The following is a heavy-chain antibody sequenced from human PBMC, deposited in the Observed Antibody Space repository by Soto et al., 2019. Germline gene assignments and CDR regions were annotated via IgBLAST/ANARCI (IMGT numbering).Heavy chain of an antibody. CDR2: IYWDDDK. Sequence: QITLKESGPTLVIPTQTLTLTCTFSGFSLSTSGVGVGWIRQPPGKALEWLALIYWDDDKRYSPSLKSRLTITKDTSKNQMVLTMTNMDPVDTATYYCAHSRIVGARSTWFDPWGQGTLVTVSS. D-gene: IGHD1-26*01. J-gene: IGHJ5*02. V-gene: IGHV2-5*02. CDR1: GFSLSTSGVG. CDR3: AHSRIVGARSTWFDP.